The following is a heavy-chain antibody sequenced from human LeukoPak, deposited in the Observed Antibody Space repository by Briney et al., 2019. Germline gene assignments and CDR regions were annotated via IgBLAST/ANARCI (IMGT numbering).Heavy chain of an antibody. CDR1: GFSFISYG. CDR2: ISDDGRNK. V-gene: IGHV3-30*18. Sequence: GGSLRLSCAASGFSFISYGMHWVRQAPGKGLEWVGVISDDGRNKKYADSVKGRFTNSRDNSKDTLYLQMNSLRDEDTAVYYCAKRPSDYGDYVTYFDYWGQGTLVTVSS. J-gene: IGHJ4*02. CDR3: AKRPSDYGDYVTYFDY. D-gene: IGHD4-17*01.